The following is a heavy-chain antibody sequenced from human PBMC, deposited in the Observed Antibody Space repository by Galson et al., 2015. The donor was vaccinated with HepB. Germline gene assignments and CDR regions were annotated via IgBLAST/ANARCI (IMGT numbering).Heavy chain of an antibody. CDR1: GLSFSTYG. J-gene: IGHJ4*02. CDR2: IWSEGSNI. V-gene: IGHV3-33*01. CDR3: ARGGDGDLYYFDY. D-gene: IGHD4-17*01. Sequence: LRLSCAASGLSFSTYGMHWVRQAPGKGLEWLGLIWSEGSNINYADSVKGRFTISRDNSKNTLWLQMDCLRAEDTAVYYCARGGDGDLYYFDYWGQGTLVIVSS.